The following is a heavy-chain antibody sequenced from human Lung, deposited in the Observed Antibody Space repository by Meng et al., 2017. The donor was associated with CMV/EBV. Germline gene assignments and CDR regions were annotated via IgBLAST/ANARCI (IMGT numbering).Heavy chain of an antibody. CDR1: GYTFTTYD. V-gene: IGHV1-8*01. CDR3: ARTRIEVEPDGTKIKYYNYGMDV. CDR2: MNPNSGNT. J-gene: IGHJ6*02. Sequence: ASVXVSCKASGYTFTTYDINWVRQATGQGLEWMGWMNPNSGNTGYAQKFQGRVTMTRVTSISTAYMELSSLTSDDTAVYYCARTRIEVEPDGTKIKYYNYGMDVWGQGTTVTVSS. D-gene: IGHD2-15*01.